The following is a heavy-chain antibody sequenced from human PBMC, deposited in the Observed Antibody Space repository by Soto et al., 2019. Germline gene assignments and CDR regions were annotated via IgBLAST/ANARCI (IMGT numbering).Heavy chain of an antibody. J-gene: IGHJ6*02. D-gene: IGHD1-26*01. CDR3: ARDVRRVGATTNYYYGMDV. CDR2: TYYRSKWYN. Sequence: SQTLSLTCAISGDSVSSNSAAWNWIRQSPSRGLEWLGRTYYRSKWYNDCAVSVKSRITINPDTSKNQFSLQLNSVTPEDTAVYYCARDVRRVGATTNYYYGMDVWGQGTTVTVS. CDR1: GDSVSSNSAA. V-gene: IGHV6-1*01.